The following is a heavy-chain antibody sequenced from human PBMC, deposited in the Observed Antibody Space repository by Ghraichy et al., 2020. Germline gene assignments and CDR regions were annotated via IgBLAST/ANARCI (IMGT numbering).Heavy chain of an antibody. J-gene: IGHJ5*02. CDR3: ARERVDAYYYDSSGFGRANYFDP. CDR1: GGSVNSNDYL. Sequence: ESLNISCTVSGGSVNSNDYLWSWIRQSPGKGLECIGHIFYTGSANYNPSLKSRVTMSVDTSKNQFSLRLSSVTAADTAVYYCARERVDAYYYDSSGFGRANYFDPWGQGTLVTVSS. CDR2: IFYTGSA. D-gene: IGHD3-22*01. V-gene: IGHV4-61*08.